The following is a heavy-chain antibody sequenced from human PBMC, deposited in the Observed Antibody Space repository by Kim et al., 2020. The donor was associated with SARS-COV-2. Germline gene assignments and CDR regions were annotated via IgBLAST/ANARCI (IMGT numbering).Heavy chain of an antibody. CDR3: AKSRRITMVRGVITPFDY. CDR1: GFTFDDYA. CDR2: ISGDGGST. J-gene: IGHJ4*02. V-gene: IGHV3-43*02. D-gene: IGHD3-10*01. Sequence: GGSLRLSCAASGFTFDDYAMHWVRQAPGKGLEWVSLISGDGGSTYYADSVKGRFTISRDNSKNSLYLQMNSLRTEDTALYYCAKSRRITMVRGVITPFDYWGQGTLVTVAS.